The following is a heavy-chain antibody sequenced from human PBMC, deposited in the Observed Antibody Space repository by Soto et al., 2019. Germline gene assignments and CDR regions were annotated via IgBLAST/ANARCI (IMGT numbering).Heavy chain of an antibody. CDR2: IWYDGSNK. Sequence: LSCSASGFTFRSYGMHWVRQSPGKGLEWVAVIWYDGSNKYYADSVKGRFTISRDNSKNTLYLQMNSLRADDTAVYYCARGSLGYCSGGSCFFDYWGQGTLVTVSS. V-gene: IGHV3-33*01. CDR3: ARGSLGYCSGGSCFFDY. CDR1: GFTFRSYG. J-gene: IGHJ4*02. D-gene: IGHD2-15*01.